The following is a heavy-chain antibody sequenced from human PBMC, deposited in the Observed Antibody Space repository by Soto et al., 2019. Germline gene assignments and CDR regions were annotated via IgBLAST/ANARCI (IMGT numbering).Heavy chain of an antibody. J-gene: IGHJ6*01. V-gene: IGHV3-9*01. D-gene: IGHD3-3*01. CDR1: GFTFYDYA. CDR2: ISWNSGSI. Sequence: GGSLRLSCAASGFTFYDYAMHWVRQAPGKGLEWVSGISWNSGSIGYADSVKGRFTISTDNPKNSLYLQMNSRGAEDTALYYCAKGAFWSGSLYGMDVWGQRTTVSVPS. CDR3: AKGAFWSGSLYGMDV.